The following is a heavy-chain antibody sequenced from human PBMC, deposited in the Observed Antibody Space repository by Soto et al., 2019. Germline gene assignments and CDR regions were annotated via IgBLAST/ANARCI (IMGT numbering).Heavy chain of an antibody. CDR2: ISWNSGSI. Sequence: PGGSLRLSCAASGFTFDDYAMHWVRQAPGKGLEWVSGISWNSGSIGYADSVKGRFTISRDNAKNSLYLQMNSLRAEDTAVYYCAKPAYSSSPIDYWGQGTLVTVSS. D-gene: IGHD6-6*01. CDR1: GFTFDDYA. CDR3: AKPAYSSSPIDY. V-gene: IGHV3-9*01. J-gene: IGHJ4*02.